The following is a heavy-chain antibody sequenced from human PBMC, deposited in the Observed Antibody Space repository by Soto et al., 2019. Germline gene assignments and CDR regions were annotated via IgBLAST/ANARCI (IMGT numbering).Heavy chain of an antibody. CDR1: GYTFTSYY. D-gene: IGHD4-17*01. Sequence: QVQLVQSGAEVKKPGASVKVSCKASGYTFTSYYMHWVRQAPGQGLEWMGIINPSGGSTSYAQKFQGRVTMTRDTSTSTVYMELSSLRSEDTAVYYCARAPTVTLRRPTPVNDYWGQGTLVTVSS. J-gene: IGHJ4*02. CDR2: INPSGGST. CDR3: ARAPTVTLRRPTPVNDY. V-gene: IGHV1-46*03.